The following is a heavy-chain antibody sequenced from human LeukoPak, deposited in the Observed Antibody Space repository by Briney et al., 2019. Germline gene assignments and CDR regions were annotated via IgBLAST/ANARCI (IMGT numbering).Heavy chain of an antibody. V-gene: IGHV3-7*01. CDR2: IKQDGSEK. D-gene: IGHD2-15*01. CDR1: AFSFSNYN. CDR3: AREKTLGYCSGGSCYFDY. J-gene: IGHJ4*02. Sequence: GGSLRLSCAASAFSFSNYNMNWVRQAPGKGLEWVANIKQDGSEKYYVDSVKGRFTISRDNAKNSLYLQMNSLRAEDTAVYYCAREKTLGYCSGGSCYFDYWGQGTLVTVSS.